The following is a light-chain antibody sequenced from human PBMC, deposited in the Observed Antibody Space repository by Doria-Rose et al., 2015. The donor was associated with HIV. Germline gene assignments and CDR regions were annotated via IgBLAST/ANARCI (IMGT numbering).Light chain of an antibody. CDR1: QRVTSSY. V-gene: IGKV3-20*01. CDR3: QQYGTSRGT. CDR2: DAS. Sequence: EIVMTQSPGTLSLSTGERATLSCRASQRVTSSYLAWYQQKPGQAPRLLVYDASTRATGIPDRFSGSGSGTDFTLTISRLEPEDVAVYYCQQYGTSRGTFGQGTRLEIK. J-gene: IGKJ5*01.